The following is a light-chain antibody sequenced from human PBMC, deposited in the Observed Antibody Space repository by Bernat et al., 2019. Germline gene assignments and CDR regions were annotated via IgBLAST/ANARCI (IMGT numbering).Light chain of an antibody. CDR2: AAS. J-gene: IGKJ1*01. Sequence: AIQMTQSPSSLSSSVGDRVTITCRASQDIGSNLGWFQQKPWKAPKLLIYAASNFQSGVPSRFSGSGSGTAFALTISSLQPEDFATYYCLQDSNYPWTFGQGTKVEIK. CDR1: QDIGSN. V-gene: IGKV1-6*01. CDR3: LQDSNYPWT.